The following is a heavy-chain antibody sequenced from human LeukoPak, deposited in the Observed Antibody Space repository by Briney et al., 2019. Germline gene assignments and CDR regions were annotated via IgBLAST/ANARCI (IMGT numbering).Heavy chain of an antibody. CDR2: ISGSGGST. CDR3: ATRITIFGVVLDY. V-gene: IGHV3-23*01. D-gene: IGHD3-3*01. J-gene: IGHJ4*02. Sequence: GGSLRLSCAASGFTFSSYAMSWVGQAPGKGLGWVSAISGSGGSTYYADSVKGRFTISRDNSKNTLYLQMNSLRAEDTAVYYCATRITIFGVVLDYWGQGTLVTVSS. CDR1: GFTFSSYA.